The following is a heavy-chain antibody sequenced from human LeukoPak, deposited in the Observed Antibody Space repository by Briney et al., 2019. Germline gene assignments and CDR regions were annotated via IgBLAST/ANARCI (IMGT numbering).Heavy chain of an antibody. D-gene: IGHD3-22*01. CDR2: ISSCGSTI. J-gene: IGHJ4*02. CDR1: GFTFSDYY. V-gene: IGHV3-11*01. CDR3: ARPSRGLMIVVVTPPDY. Sequence: GGSLRLSCAASGFTFSDYYMSWIRQAPGKGLEWVSYISSCGSTIYYADSVKGRFTISRDNAKNSLYLQMNSLRAEDTAVYYCARPSRGLMIVVVTPPDYWGQGTLVTVSS.